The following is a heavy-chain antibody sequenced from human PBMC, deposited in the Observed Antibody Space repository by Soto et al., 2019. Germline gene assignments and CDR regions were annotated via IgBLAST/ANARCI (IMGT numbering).Heavy chain of an antibody. CDR3: ARELLSSGWYNWFDP. V-gene: IGHV3-21*01. CDR1: GFTFSSYS. Sequence: GGSLRLSCAASGFTFSSYSMNWVRQAPGKGLEWVSSISSSSSYIYYADSVKGRFTISRDNAKNSLYLQMNSLRAEDTAVYYCARELLSSGWYNWFDPWGQGTLVTVSS. J-gene: IGHJ5*02. CDR2: ISSSSSYI. D-gene: IGHD6-19*01.